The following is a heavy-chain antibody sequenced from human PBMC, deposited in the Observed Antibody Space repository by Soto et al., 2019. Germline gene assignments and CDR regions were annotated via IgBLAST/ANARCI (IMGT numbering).Heavy chain of an antibody. J-gene: IGHJ4*03. D-gene: IGHD3-10*01. CDR3: ATDGGRGARVNMCRMDN. CDR2: INTHGGVT. V-gene: IGHV1-18*01. CDR1: GYPFRHYG. Sequence: AVHVSCMAAGYPFRHYGINSVRQAAGQELEGRARINTHGGVTNYGPKFRDRITLATDTSQKTAYLELRSLRADDTAVYYCATDGGRGARVNMCRMDNWGQGTPVTVSS.